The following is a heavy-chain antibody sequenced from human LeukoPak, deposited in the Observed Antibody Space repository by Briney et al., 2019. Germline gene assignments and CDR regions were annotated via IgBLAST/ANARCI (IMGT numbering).Heavy chain of an antibody. CDR3: GRARSQGFWYLDL. J-gene: IGHJ2*01. V-gene: IGHV1-2*02. Sequence: GASVKVSCKASGYTFTGYYMHWVRQAPGQGLEWMGWINPDSDGTNYAQKFQGRVTMTRDTSISIGYMERSRLRSDDTAVYYCGRARSQGFWYLDLWGRGTLVSVSS. CDR1: GYTFTGYY. CDR2: INPDSDGT.